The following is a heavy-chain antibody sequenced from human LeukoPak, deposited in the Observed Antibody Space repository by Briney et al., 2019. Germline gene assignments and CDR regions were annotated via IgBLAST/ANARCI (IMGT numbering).Heavy chain of an antibody. V-gene: IGHV1-18*01. J-gene: IGHJ5*02. CDR3: ARDFTPPHCTTPNCPRGGWFDP. D-gene: IGHD2-8*01. CDR2: INPNNGNT. Sequence: ASVKVSCKAYDYTFDSYVISLVRQAPGQGLEWMGWINPNNGNTRYAENLQGRVTMTTDISTSTAYMELRSLRSDDTAIYYCARDFTPPHCTTPNCPRGGWFDPWGQGTLVTVSS. CDR1: DYTFDSYV.